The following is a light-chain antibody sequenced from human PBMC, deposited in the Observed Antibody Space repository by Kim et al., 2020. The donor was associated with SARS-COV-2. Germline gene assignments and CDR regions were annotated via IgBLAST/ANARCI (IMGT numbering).Light chain of an antibody. CDR1: QSVSSSY. CDR2: GAS. J-gene: IGKJ2*01. Sequence: LSPGERATLSCRASQSVSSSYLAWYQQKPGQAPRLLIYGASSRATGIPDRFSGSGSGTDFTLTISRLEPEYFAVYYCQQYGSSSYTFGQGTKLEI. CDR3: QQYGSSSYT. V-gene: IGKV3-20*01.